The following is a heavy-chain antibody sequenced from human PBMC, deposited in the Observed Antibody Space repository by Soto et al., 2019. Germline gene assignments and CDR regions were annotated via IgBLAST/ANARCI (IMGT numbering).Heavy chain of an antibody. D-gene: IGHD1-20*01. J-gene: IGHJ4*02. CDR2: ITGSGDST. CDR3: ARRITSSFDY. CDR1: GFTFSIYN. V-gene: IGHV3-23*01. Sequence: EVQLLESGGGLVQPGGSLRLSCVASGFTFSIYNMNWVRQAPGKGLEWVSVITGSGDSTNYADSVKGRFTISRDKSKNTLYLQMNSLRAEDTAVYFCARRITSSFDYWGQGTLVTVSS.